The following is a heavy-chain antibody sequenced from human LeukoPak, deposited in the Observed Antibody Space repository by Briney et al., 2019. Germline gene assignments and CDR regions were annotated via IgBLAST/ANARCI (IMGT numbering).Heavy chain of an antibody. D-gene: IGHD1-14*01. CDR3: ARHGTAYNNAFDI. CDR2: INHSGST. V-gene: IGHV4-34*01. CDR1: GGSFSGYY. J-gene: IGHJ3*02. Sequence: SETLSLTCAVYGGSFSGYYWSWIRQPPGKGLEWIGEINHSGSTNYNPSLKSRVTISVDTSKNQFSLKLSSVTAADTAVYSCARHGTAYNNAFDIWGQGTMVTVSS.